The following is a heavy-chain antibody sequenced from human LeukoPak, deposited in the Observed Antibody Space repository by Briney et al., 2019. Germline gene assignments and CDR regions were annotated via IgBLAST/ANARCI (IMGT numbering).Heavy chain of an antibody. CDR3: AKGYSSGWYSFDY. V-gene: IGHV3-23*01. CDR2: ISGSGGST. CDR1: GFTFSSYA. Sequence: GGSLGLSCAASGFTFSSYAMSWVRQAPGKGLEWVSAISGSGGSTYYADSVKGRFTISRDNSKNTLYLQMNSLRAEDTAVYYCAKGYSSGWYSFDYWGQGTLVTVSS. J-gene: IGHJ4*02. D-gene: IGHD6-19*01.